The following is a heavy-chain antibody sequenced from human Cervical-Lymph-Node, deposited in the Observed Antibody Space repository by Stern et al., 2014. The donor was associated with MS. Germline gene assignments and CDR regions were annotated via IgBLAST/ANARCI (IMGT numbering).Heavy chain of an antibody. Sequence: EMQLAESGGDLVPPGGSLRLSCEGSGFTFSSYSMNWVRQAPGKGLEWIAHISSSGSDRQYAESVKGRLTISKDNANNSLYLHMKSLTVEDTAVYYCTRGTGYWGQGTLVTVSS. CDR2: ISSSGSDR. J-gene: IGHJ4*02. V-gene: IGHV3-48*04. CDR1: GFTFSSYS. CDR3: TRGTGY.